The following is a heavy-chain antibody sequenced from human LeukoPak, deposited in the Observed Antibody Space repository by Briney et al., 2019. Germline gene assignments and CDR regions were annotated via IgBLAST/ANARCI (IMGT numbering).Heavy chain of an antibody. CDR1: GFIFSSLD. V-gene: IGHV3-13*01. CDR2: VGDPGET. D-gene: IGHD3-3*01. J-gene: IGHJ6*02. CDR3: AGIRRRYNFSCFVYFYGRDF. Sequence: GGSLRLSCAASGFIFSSLDMQWVRPATGRGLELVSAVGDPGETYCARALKGRFTISRENAKNSLYLDMSWLRAGDTAVYYCAGIRRRYNFSCFVYFYGRDFWGQGTTVTVSS.